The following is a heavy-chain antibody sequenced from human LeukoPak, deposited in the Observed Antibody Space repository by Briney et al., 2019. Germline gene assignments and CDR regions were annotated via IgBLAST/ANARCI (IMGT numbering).Heavy chain of an antibody. V-gene: IGHV4-59*12. J-gene: IGHJ4*02. CDR1: GGSISSYY. Sequence: SETLSLTCTVSGGSISSYYWSWIRQAPGKGLEWIANIDYSGNTIYNPALKSRVTMSVDTSKNQFSLKLSSVTAADTAVYYCAKDSSTWGNLAGHFDSWGQGTLVTVSS. CDR3: AKDSSTWGNLAGHFDS. D-gene: IGHD6-13*01. CDR2: IDYSGNT.